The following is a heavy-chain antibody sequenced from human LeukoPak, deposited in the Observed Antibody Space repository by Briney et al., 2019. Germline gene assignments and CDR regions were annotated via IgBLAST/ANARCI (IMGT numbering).Heavy chain of an antibody. Sequence: PSETLSLTCTVSGGSISSSSYYWGWIRQPPGKGLEWIGYIYYSGSTNYNPSLKSRVTISVDTSKNQFSLKLSSLTAADTAVYYCARGGGSGSYYAEYYFDYWGQGTLVTVSS. CDR1: GGSISSSSYY. V-gene: IGHV4-61*05. CDR2: IYYSGST. J-gene: IGHJ4*02. CDR3: ARGGGSGSYYAEYYFDY. D-gene: IGHD3-10*01.